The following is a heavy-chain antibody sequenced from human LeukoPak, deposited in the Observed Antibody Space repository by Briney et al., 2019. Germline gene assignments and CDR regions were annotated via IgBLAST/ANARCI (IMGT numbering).Heavy chain of an antibody. J-gene: IGHJ6*02. Sequence: SETLSLTCTVSGVSISNFYWSWIRQPAGKALEWIGRFYISGITNYNPSLKSRVTMSVDTSKNQLSLKLSSVTAADTAVYYCARVEAATGTGGMDVWGQGTTVTVSS. CDR2: FYISGIT. CDR1: GVSISNFY. D-gene: IGHD6-13*01. V-gene: IGHV4-4*07. CDR3: ARVEAATGTGGMDV.